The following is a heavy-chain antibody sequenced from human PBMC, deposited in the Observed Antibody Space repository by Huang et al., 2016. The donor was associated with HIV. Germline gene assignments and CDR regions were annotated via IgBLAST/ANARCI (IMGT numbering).Heavy chain of an antibody. Sequence: QLQLQESGPGLVKPSETLSLTCTVSGGSIRSDNYYWGWSRQPPGKGLEWIGRSYYSGSTYHNPSLKSRVTITVDTSKNQFSLKMRSVTAADTAVYYCARLPGSITMIRGVITDPYWGQGTLVTVSS. CDR1: GGSIRSDNYY. V-gene: IGHV4-39*01. D-gene: IGHD3-10*01. CDR3: ARLPGSITMIRGVITDPY. CDR2: SYYSGST. J-gene: IGHJ4*02.